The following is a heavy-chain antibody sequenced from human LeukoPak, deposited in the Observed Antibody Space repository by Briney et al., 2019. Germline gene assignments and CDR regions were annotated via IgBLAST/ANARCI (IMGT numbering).Heavy chain of an antibody. CDR3: ARDLNWETY. CDR2: IYTSGST. CDR1: GGSISSGSYY. V-gene: IGHV4-61*02. Sequence: PSETLSLTCTVSGGSISSGSYYWSWIRQPAGKGLEWIGRIYTSGSTNYNPSLKSRVTISVDTSKNQFSLKLSSVTAADTAVYYCARDLNWETYWGQGTLVTVSS. J-gene: IGHJ4*02. D-gene: IGHD1-1*01.